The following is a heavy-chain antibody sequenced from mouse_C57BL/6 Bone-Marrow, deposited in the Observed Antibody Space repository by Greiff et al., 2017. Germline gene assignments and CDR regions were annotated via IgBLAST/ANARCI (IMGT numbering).Heavy chain of an antibody. CDR1: GYTFTSYW. CDR3: ARWLPYWYFDV. D-gene: IGHD2-2*01. Sequence: QVQLKESGAALAQPGASVKLSCKASGYTFTSYWMHWVKQRPGQGLEWIGYINPSRGYTKYNQKFKDKATLTADKSSSTAYMQLSSLTYEDSAVYYSARWLPYWYFDVWGTGTTVTVSS. V-gene: IGHV1-7*01. J-gene: IGHJ1*03. CDR2: INPSRGYT.